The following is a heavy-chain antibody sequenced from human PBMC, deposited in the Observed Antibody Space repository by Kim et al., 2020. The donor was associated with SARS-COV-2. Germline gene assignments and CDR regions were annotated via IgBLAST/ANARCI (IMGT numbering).Heavy chain of an antibody. J-gene: IGHJ3*02. V-gene: IGHV5-51*01. Sequence: GESLKISCKGSGYSFTSYWIGWVRQMPGKGLEWMGIIYPGDSDTRYSPSFQGQVTISADKSISTAYLQWSSLKASDTAMYYCARLGVPAALGVAFDIWGQGTMVTVSS. CDR1: GYSFTSYW. D-gene: IGHD2-2*01. CDR2: IYPGDSDT. CDR3: ARLGVPAALGVAFDI.